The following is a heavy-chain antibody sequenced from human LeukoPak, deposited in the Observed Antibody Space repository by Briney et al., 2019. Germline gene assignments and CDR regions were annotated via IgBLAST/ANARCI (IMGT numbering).Heavy chain of an antibody. Sequence: PSETLSLTCTVSGGSTSSGDYYWSWIRQHPGKGLEWIGYINYSGSTYYNPSLKSRVTISVDTSKNQFSLNLSSVTAADTAVYYCARADTVVINYFDYWGQGTLVTVSS. CDR1: GGSTSSGDYY. D-gene: IGHD4-23*01. J-gene: IGHJ4*02. CDR2: INYSGST. CDR3: ARADTVVINYFDY. V-gene: IGHV4-31*03.